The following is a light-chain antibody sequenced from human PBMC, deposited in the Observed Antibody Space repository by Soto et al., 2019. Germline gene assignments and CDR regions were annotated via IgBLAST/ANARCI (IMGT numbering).Light chain of an antibody. CDR3: QHLDSYPIT. CDR1: QGISNY. CDR2: AAS. J-gene: IGKJ5*01. Sequence: DIQLTQSPSFLSASVGDRVTITCRASQGISNYVLWYQQKPGKAPKLLIYAASTLQRGVASRFSGSGSGTEFTLTISSLQPEDFAIYYCQHLDSYPITFGQGTRLEIK. V-gene: IGKV1-9*01.